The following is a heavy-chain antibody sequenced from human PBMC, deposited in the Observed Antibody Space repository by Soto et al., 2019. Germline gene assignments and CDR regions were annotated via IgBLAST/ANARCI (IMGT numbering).Heavy chain of an antibody. Sequence: GASVKVSCKASGYTFTSYAMHWVRQAPGQRLEWMGWINAGNGNTKYSQKFQGRVTITRDTSASTAYMELSSLRSEDTAVYYCARTLGGAAGNLDWFDPWGQGTLVTVSS. CDR1: GYTFTSYA. CDR2: INAGNGNT. V-gene: IGHV1-3*01. CDR3: ARTLGGAAGNLDWFDP. D-gene: IGHD6-13*01. J-gene: IGHJ5*02.